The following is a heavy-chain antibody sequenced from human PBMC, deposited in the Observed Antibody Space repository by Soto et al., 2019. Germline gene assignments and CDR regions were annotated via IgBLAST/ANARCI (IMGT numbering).Heavy chain of an antibody. CDR2: IWYDGSNK. D-gene: IGHD3-10*01. V-gene: IGHV3-33*08. J-gene: IGHJ3*02. CDR1: GFTFSDHY. CDR3: ARDGREWFGEPGPDAFDI. Sequence: PGGSLRLSCAASGFTFSDHYMDWVRQAPGKGLEWVAVIWYDGSNKYYADSVKGRFTISRDNSKNTLYLQMNSLRAEDTAVYYCARDGREWFGEPGPDAFDIWGQGTMVTVPS.